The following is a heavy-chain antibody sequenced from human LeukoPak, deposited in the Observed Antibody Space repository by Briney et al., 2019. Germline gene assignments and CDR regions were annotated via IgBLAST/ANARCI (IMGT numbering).Heavy chain of an antibody. CDR2: IWYDGSEK. J-gene: IGHJ3*01. CDR1: GFTLRNNV. V-gene: IGHV3-33*01. CDR3: AREGGNTWGSFRSVGAFDV. D-gene: IGHD3-16*02. Sequence: GGSLRLSCAASGFTLRNNVMHWVRQAPGKGLEWVALIWYDGSEKPYGGSVKGRFGISRDNSENTVYLQMNSLRAEDTAVYYCAREGGNTWGSFRSVGAFDVWGRGTMVTVSS.